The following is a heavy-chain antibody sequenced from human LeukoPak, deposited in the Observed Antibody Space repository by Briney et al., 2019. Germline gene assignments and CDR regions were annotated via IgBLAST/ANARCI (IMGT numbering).Heavy chain of an antibody. J-gene: IGHJ4*02. Sequence: AGSLRLSCAASGFSITDWPWSWLRQAPGEGLKWVSATGVRTHYADSVKGRCTISRDGSKNTLYLQMNSLTVEDMDIYVCAAGHQNFMEGYWGQGTLVSVAS. V-gene: IGHV3-23*01. CDR3: AAGHQNFMEGY. CDR1: GFSITDWP. D-gene: IGHD3-3*01. CDR2: TGVRT.